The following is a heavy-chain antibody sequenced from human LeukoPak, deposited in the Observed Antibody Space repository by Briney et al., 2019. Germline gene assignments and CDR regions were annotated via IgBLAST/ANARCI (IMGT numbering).Heavy chain of an antibody. Sequence: GGSLRLSCAASGFTFSDHYMSWVRQAPGAGLEWVSYISSSDSTIYYADSVKGRFTISRDNAKNSLYLQMNSLTAEDTAVYYCARIASRWLQFLHSWGQGTLVTVSS. J-gene: IGHJ4*02. V-gene: IGHV3-11*04. CDR3: ARIASRWLQFLHS. D-gene: IGHD5-24*01. CDR1: GFTFSDHY. CDR2: ISSSDSTI.